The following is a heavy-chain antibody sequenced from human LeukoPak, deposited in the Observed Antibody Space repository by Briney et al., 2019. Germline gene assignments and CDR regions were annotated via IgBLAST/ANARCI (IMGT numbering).Heavy chain of an antibody. V-gene: IGHV1-69*05. Sequence: SVKVSCKASGGTFSSYAISWVRQAPGQGLEWMGRIIPIFGTANYAQKFQGRVAITTDESTSAAYMELSSLRSDDTAVYYCATKGDGYNSRFDYWGQGTLVTVSS. CDR3: ATKGDGYNSRFDY. J-gene: IGHJ4*02. D-gene: IGHD5-24*01. CDR1: GGTFSSYA. CDR2: IIPIFGTA.